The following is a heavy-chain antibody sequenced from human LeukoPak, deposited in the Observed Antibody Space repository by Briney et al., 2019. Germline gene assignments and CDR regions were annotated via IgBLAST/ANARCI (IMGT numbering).Heavy chain of an antibody. V-gene: IGHV6-1*01. CDR2: KYYRSKWFN. D-gene: IGHD5-12*01. Sequence: SRTLSHTRAISVDSLSRNRADWYWTRHSPSRRLEWLGWKYYRSKWFNDYAVSVKSRITSNPDTSKNQFSLQLNSVTPEDTAVYYCAREGGYSAYDFYFDYWGQGTLVTVSS. J-gene: IGHJ4*02. CDR3: AREGGYSAYDFYFDY. CDR1: VDSLSRNRAD.